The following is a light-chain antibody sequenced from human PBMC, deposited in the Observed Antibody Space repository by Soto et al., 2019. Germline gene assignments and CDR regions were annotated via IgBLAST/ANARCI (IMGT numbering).Light chain of an antibody. CDR2: EVS. J-gene: IGLJ2*01. V-gene: IGLV2-23*02. Sequence: QSVLTQPASVSGSPGQSITISCTGTSSDVGSCNLVSWYQQYPGKAPKFIIYEVSKRPSGVSNRFSGSKSGNTASLTISGLQAEDEADYYCCSYAGSTTHVVFGGGTKVTVL. CDR3: CSYAGSTTHVV. CDR1: SSDVGSCNL.